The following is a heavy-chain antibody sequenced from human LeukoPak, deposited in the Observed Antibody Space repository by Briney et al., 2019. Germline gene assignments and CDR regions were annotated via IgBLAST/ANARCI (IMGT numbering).Heavy chain of an antibody. J-gene: IGHJ4*02. CDR3: AKDIRGYSYGLDY. V-gene: IGHV3-30*18. CDR1: GFTFSSYG. Sequence: GGSLRLSCAASGFTFSSYGMHWVRQAPGKGLEWVAVISYDGSNEYYADSVKGRFTISRDNSKNSLYLQMNSLRAEDTALYYCAKDIRGYSYGLDYWGQGTLVTVSS. CDR2: ISYDGSNE. D-gene: IGHD5-18*01.